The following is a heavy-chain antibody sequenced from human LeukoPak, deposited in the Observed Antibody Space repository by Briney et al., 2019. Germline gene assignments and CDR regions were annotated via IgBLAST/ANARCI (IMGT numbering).Heavy chain of an antibody. Sequence: PGGSLRLSCVVSGFTFSTYSMNWVRQAPGKGLEWVSYISGRSSIIYYANSVKGGFTISRDNAKNSLYLQLNSPRAEDTAVYYCARADSAYYYAQDYWGQGTLVTVSS. D-gene: IGHD3-22*01. CDR1: GFTFSTYS. V-gene: IGHV3-48*01. J-gene: IGHJ4*02. CDR2: ISGRSSII. CDR3: ARADSAYYYAQDY.